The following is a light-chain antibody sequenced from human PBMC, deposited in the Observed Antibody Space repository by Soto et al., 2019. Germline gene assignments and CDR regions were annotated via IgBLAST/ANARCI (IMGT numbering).Light chain of an antibody. CDR2: EVS. Sequence: QSALTQPASVSGSPGQSITISWTGTSSDVGGYNYVSWYQQHPGKAPKLIIYEVSNRPSGVSNRFSGSKSGNTASLTISGLQAEDEADYYCNSYTSKSTGVFGTGTKVTVL. V-gene: IGLV2-14*01. CDR3: NSYTSKSTGV. CDR1: SSDVGGYNY. J-gene: IGLJ1*01.